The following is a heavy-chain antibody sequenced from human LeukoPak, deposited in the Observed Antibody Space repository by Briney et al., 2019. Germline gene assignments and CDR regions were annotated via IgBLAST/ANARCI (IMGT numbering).Heavy chain of an antibody. CDR2: MCGTAGCT. V-gene: IGHV3-23*01. D-gene: IGHD3-22*01. CDR1: GFTFYMYA. J-gene: IGHJ5*01. CDR3: AKDRPNFHENSGHYYRLDGDS. Sequence: GGSLRLSCQASGFTFYMYAMSWVRQAPGKGLEWVASMCGTAGCTFYPDSVKGRFTISRDNSKNVLYLRMNSLTAEDTAIYYCAKDRPNFHENSGHYYRLDGDSWGQGTLVTVSS.